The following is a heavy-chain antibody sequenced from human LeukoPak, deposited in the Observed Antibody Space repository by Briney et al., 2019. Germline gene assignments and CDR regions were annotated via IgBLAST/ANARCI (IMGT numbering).Heavy chain of an antibody. D-gene: IGHD2-8*01. CDR3: AKDRCSNGIGCYYYYMEV. V-gene: IGHV3-21*01. J-gene: IGHJ6*03. CDR1: AFTFSNYN. Sequence: GGSLRLSCAASAFTFSNYNMNWVRQAPGKGLEWVSSITSSSTYIYYADSVKGRFTISRDNAKNSLYLQMNSLRTEDTAVYYCAKDRCSNGIGCYYYYMEVWGKGTTVTISS. CDR2: ITSSSTYI.